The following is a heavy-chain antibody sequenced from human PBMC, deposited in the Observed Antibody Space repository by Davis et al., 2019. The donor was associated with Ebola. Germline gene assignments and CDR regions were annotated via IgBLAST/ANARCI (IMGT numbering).Heavy chain of an antibody. D-gene: IGHD6-13*01. V-gene: IGHV3-30*18. CDR1: GFIFSNYD. CDR3: AKDSSLAAAGRRACFDS. CDR2: ISHDGLNK. Sequence: PGGSLRLSCGASGFIFSNYDMFWVRQAPGKGLEWVARISHDGLNKYYADSVKGRFTTSRENSRNSLDLQMNSLAYEDTAVYYCAKDSSLAAAGRRACFDSWGQGALVTVSS. J-gene: IGHJ5*01.